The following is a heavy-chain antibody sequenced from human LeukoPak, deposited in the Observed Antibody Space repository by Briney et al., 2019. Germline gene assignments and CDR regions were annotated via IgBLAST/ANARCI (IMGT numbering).Heavy chain of an antibody. CDR1: GFTFSSYS. D-gene: IGHD5-24*01. CDR3: ARENEVASINY. J-gene: IGHJ4*02. Sequence: GGSLRLSCAASGFTFSSYSMNWVRQAPGKGLEWVSYISSSSSTIYYADSVKGRFTISRDNAKNSLYLQMNSLRAEDTAVYYCARENEVASINYWGQGTLVTVSS. CDR2: ISSSSSTI. V-gene: IGHV3-48*01.